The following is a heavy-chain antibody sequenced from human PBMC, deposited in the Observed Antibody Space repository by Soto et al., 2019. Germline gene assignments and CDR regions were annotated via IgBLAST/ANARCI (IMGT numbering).Heavy chain of an antibody. CDR3: AREGADYYDSSGYLDY. V-gene: IGHV4-31*03. Sequence: SETLCLTCTVSGGSISSGGYYWSWIRQHPGKGLEWIGYIYYSGSTYYNPSLKSRVTISVDTSKNQFSLKLSSVTAADTAVYYCAREGADYYDSSGYLDYWGQGTLVTVSS. CDR2: IYYSGST. D-gene: IGHD3-22*01. J-gene: IGHJ4*02. CDR1: GGSISSGGYY.